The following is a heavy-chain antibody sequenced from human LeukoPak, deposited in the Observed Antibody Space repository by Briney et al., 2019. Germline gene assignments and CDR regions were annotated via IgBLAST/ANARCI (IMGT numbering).Heavy chain of an antibody. CDR2: IYTSGST. J-gene: IGHJ3*02. CDR3: ASDRIEVDAFDI. Sequence: SETLSLTCSVSGASLSTSPYYWSWIRQPAGKGLEWIGRIYTSGSTNYNPSLKSRVTISVDTSKNQFSLKLSSVTAADTAVYYCASDRIEVDAFDIWGQGTMVTVSS. D-gene: IGHD2-15*01. V-gene: IGHV4-61*02. CDR1: GASLSTSPYY.